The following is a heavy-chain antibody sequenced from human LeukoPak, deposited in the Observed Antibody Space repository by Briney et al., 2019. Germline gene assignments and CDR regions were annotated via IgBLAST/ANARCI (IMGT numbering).Heavy chain of an antibody. V-gene: IGHV5-51*01. D-gene: IGHD6-19*01. CDR1: GYSFTSYW. Sequence: GESLKISCKGSGYSFTSYWIGWVRQLPGKGLEWMGIIHPGDSDTRYSPSFQGQVTISADKSISTAYLQWSSLKASDTAMYYCARRRAVAGYYYFDYWGQGTLVTVSS. J-gene: IGHJ4*02. CDR2: IHPGDSDT. CDR3: ARRRAVAGYYYFDY.